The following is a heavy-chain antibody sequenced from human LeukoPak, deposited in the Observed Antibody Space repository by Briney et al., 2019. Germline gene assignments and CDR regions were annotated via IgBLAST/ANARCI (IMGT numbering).Heavy chain of an antibody. CDR2: IKQDGSEK. D-gene: IGHD2-2*01. J-gene: IGHJ4*02. V-gene: IGHV3-7*01. Sequence: GGSLRLSCAASGFTFSSYWMSWVRQAPGKGLEWVANIKQDGSEKYYVDSVKGRFTISRDNAKNSLYLQMNSLRAEDTAVYYCARDPGPLVPAAKAQVCWGQGTLVTVSS. CDR3: ARDPGPLVPAAKAQVC. CDR1: GFTFSSYW.